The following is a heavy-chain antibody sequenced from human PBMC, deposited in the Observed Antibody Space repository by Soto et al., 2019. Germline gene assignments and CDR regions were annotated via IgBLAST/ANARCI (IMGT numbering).Heavy chain of an antibody. CDR3: ARHPQYCSGGSCPNWFDP. V-gene: IGHV5-51*01. Sequence: LVEFLRNLCKVVEYRFTNYWSRRVLQKPRKGLEWMGIIYPGDSATKYSPSFQGQVTISADKSISTAYLQWSSLKASDTAMYYCARHPQYCSGGSCPNWFDPWGQGTLVTVSS. D-gene: IGHD2-15*01. CDR1: EYRFTNYW. CDR2: IYPGDSAT. J-gene: IGHJ5*02.